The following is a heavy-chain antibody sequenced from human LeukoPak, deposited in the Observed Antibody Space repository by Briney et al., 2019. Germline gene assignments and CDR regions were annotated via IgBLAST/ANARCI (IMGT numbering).Heavy chain of an antibody. CDR1: EFTFGRYW. Sequence: PGGSLRLCCVASEFTFGRYWMTWVRQAPGKGLEWVANINQDGRKEHYVDSVKGRFTISRDNAKNFLYLQMNSLRAEDTAVYFCARDTSPYCGDDCYFDAFDLWGQGTMVTVSS. V-gene: IGHV3-7*03. D-gene: IGHD2-21*02. CDR3: ARDTSPYCGDDCYFDAFDL. J-gene: IGHJ3*01. CDR2: INQDGRKE.